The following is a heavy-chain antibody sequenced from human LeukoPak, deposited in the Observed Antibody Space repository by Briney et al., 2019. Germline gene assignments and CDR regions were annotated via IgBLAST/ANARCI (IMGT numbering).Heavy chain of an antibody. CDR3: ARDRWDCSSTSCYHYMDV. J-gene: IGHJ6*03. V-gene: IGHV3-21*01. D-gene: IGHD2-2*01. Sequence: GGSLRLSCAASGFTFSSYTMNWVRQAPGKGLEWVSSISSSSNYIYYADSVKGRFTISRDNAKNSLYLQMNSLRAEDTAVYYCARDRWDCSSTSCYHYMDVWGKGTTVTISS. CDR1: GFTFSSYT. CDR2: ISSSSNYI.